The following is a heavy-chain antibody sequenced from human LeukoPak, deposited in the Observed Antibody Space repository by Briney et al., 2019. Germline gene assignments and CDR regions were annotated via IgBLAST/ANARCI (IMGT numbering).Heavy chain of an antibody. D-gene: IGHD4-17*01. J-gene: IGHJ4*02. Sequence: PGGSLRLSCAASGFTFSSYGMHWVRQAPGKGLEWVAFIRYDGSNKYYADSVKGRFTISRDNSKNTLYLQMNSLRAEDTAVYYCAGMRTSLHGFDFFDYWGQGTLVTVSS. CDR2: IRYDGSNK. V-gene: IGHV3-30*02. CDR1: GFTFSSYG. CDR3: AGMRTSLHGFDFFDY.